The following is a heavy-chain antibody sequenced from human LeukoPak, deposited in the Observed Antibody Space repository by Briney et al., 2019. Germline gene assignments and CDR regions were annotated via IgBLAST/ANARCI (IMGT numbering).Heavy chain of an antibody. CDR2: IYSSGNT. CDR1: GGSISSGGYY. D-gene: IGHD2-15*01. CDR3: ARIDCRGGNCYPDDPNWFDP. J-gene: IGHJ5*02. Sequence: PSQTLSLTCAVSGGSISSGGYYWSWIRQHPGKGLEWIGHIYSSGNTHYNPSLKSRVTMSLDTSKNQFSLRLSSVTAADTAIYYCARIDCRGGNCYPDDPNWFDPWGQGTLVIVSS. V-gene: IGHV4-31*11.